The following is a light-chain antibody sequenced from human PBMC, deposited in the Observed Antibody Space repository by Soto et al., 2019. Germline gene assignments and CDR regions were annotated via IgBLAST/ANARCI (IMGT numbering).Light chain of an antibody. CDR1: QSVLYSSNNKNY. J-gene: IGKJ1*01. CDR2: WSS. V-gene: IGKV4-1*01. Sequence: DIVMTQSPDSLAVSLGERATINCRSSQSVLYSSNNKNYLAWYQQKPGQPPKPLIYWSSTRKSGVPDRFSGSGSGTDFTLTISSLQAEDVAVYYCQQYYSTPTFGQGTKVEIK. CDR3: QQYYSTPT.